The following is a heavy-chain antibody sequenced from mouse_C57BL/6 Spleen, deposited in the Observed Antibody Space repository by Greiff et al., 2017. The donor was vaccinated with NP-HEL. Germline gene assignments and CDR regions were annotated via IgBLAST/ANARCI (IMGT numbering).Heavy chain of an antibody. J-gene: IGHJ3*01. D-gene: IGHD1-1*01. CDR3: ARRGTSSPFAY. CDR1: GYAFTNYL. CDR2: INPGSGGT. Sequence: VQLQQSGAELVRPGTSVKVSCKASGYAFTNYLIEWVKQRPGQGLEWIGVINPGSGGTNYNEKFKGKATLTADKSSSTAYMQLSSLTSEDSAVYCCARRGTSSPFAYWGQGTLVTVSA. V-gene: IGHV1-54*01.